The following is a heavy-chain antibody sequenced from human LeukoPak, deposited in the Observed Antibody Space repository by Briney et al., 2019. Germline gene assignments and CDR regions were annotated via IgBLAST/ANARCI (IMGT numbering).Heavy chain of an antibody. D-gene: IGHD2-21*01. J-gene: IGHJ3*02. CDR1: GGSISTYY. CDR2: IYYSGST. V-gene: IGHV4-39*07. Sequence: SETLSLTCSVSGGSISTYYWGWIRQPPGKGLEWIGSIYYSGSTYYNPSLKSRVTISVDTSKNQFSLKLSSVTAADTAVYYCATIVVVTDAFDIWGQGTMVTVSS. CDR3: ATIVVVTDAFDI.